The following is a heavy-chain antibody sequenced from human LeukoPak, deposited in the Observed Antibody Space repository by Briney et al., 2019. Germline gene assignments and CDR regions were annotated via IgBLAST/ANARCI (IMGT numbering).Heavy chain of an antibody. CDR3: AREASSGWYGLGPRYYFDY. D-gene: IGHD6-19*01. J-gene: IGHJ4*02. Sequence: ASVKVSRKASGGTFSSYAISWVRQAPGQGLEWMGRIIPIFGTANYAQKFQGRVTITTDESTSTAYMELSSLRSEDTAVYYCAREASSGWYGLGPRYYFDYWGQGTLVTVSS. CDR2: IIPIFGTA. V-gene: IGHV1-69*05. CDR1: GGTFSSYA.